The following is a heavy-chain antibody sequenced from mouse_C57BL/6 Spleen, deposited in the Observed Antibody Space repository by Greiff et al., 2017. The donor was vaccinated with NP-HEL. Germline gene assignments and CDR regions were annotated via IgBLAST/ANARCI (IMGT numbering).Heavy chain of an antibody. CDR2: INPSSGYT. V-gene: IGHV1-4*01. CDR3: ARTPVYYYGSGYAMDY. D-gene: IGHD1-1*01. CDR1: GYTFTSYT. J-gene: IGHJ4*01. Sequence: SGAELTRPGASVKMSCKASGYTFTSYTMHWVKQRPGQGLEWIGYINPSSGYTKYNQKFKDKATLTADKSSSTAYMQLSSLTSEDSAVYYCARTPVYYYGSGYAMDYWGQGTSVTVSS.